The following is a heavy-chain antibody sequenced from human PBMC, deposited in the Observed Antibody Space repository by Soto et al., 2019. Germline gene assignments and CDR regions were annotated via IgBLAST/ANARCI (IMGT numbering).Heavy chain of an antibody. CDR2: ISSSGGTI. D-gene: IGHD4-4*01. CDR3: ASSTGLPNWFDP. Sequence: PGGSLRLSCAGSGFTFSSYEMNWVRQAPGKGLEWISYISSSGGTIYYADSVKGRFTISRDNAKNSLYLQMNSLRAEDTAVYYCASSTGLPNWFDPWGQGTLVTVSS. V-gene: IGHV3-48*03. CDR1: GFTFSSYE. J-gene: IGHJ5*02.